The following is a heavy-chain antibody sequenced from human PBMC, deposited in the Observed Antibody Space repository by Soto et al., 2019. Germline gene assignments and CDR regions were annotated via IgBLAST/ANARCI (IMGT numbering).Heavy chain of an antibody. Sequence: SETLSLTCAVSGGSISSYYWSWIRQHPGKGLEWIGYIYYSGSTYYNPSLKSRVTISVDTSKNQFSLKLSSVTAADTAVYYCASLSMVRGADYYYYYGMDVWGQGTTVTVSS. CDR3: ASLSMVRGADYYYYYGMDV. D-gene: IGHD3-10*01. CDR2: IYYSGST. J-gene: IGHJ6*02. CDR1: GGSISSYY. V-gene: IGHV4-59*06.